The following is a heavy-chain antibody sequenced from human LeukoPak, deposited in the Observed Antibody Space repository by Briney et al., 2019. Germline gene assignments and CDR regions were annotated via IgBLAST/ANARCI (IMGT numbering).Heavy chain of an antibody. CDR3: ARDFYASGFYFWFDP. CDR1: GFTFSGSA. V-gene: IGHV4-4*07. J-gene: IGHJ5*02. Sequence: GSLRLSCAASGFTFSGSAIHWVRQSSGKGLEWVGRISPSGTTHYNPSLGSRVTMSVDTSKNYFSLRLSSVTAADTAVYYCARDFYASGFYFWFDPWGQGMLVTVSS. CDR2: ISPSGTT. D-gene: IGHD2/OR15-2a*01.